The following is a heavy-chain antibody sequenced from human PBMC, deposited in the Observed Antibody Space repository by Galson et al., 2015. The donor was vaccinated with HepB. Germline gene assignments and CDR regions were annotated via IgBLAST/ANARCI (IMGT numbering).Heavy chain of an antibody. CDR3: ARVGGIYCSSTSCPIDY. D-gene: IGHD2-2*01. J-gene: IGHJ4*02. Sequence: SVKVSCKASGYSFTSYAMHWVRQAPGQRLEWMGWINAGNGNTKYSQKFQGRVTMTTDTSTSTAYMELRSLRSDDTAVYYCARVGGIYCSSTSCPIDYWGQGTLVTVSS. CDR1: GYSFTSYA. V-gene: IGHV1-3*01. CDR2: INAGNGNT.